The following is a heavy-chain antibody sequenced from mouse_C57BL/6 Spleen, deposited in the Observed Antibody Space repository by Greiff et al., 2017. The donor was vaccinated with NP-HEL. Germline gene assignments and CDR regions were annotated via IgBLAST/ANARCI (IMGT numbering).Heavy chain of an antibody. CDR3: ARYGNYGVAY. J-gene: IGHJ3*01. Sequence: QVQLQQPGAELVRPGSSVKLSCKASGYTFTSYWMHWVKQRPIQGLEWIGNIDPSDSETHYNQKFKDKATLTVDKSSSTAYMQLSSLTSEDSAVYYCARYGNYGVAYWGQGTLVTVSA. V-gene: IGHV1-52*01. D-gene: IGHD2-1*01. CDR1: GYTFTSYW. CDR2: IDPSDSET.